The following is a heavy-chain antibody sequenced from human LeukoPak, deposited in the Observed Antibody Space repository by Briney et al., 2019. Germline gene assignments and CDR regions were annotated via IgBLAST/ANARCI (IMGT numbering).Heavy chain of an antibody. CDR1: GFTFSSYE. CDR2: ISSSDSTI. D-gene: IGHD4-17*01. Sequence: PGGSLRLSCAASGFTFSSYEMNCVRQAPGKGLEWVSYISSSDSTIYYADSVKGRFTISRDNAKNSLYLQMNSLRAEDTAVYYCARVAINDYGDYVDYWGQGTLVTVSS. CDR3: ARVAINDYGDYVDY. V-gene: IGHV3-48*03. J-gene: IGHJ4*02.